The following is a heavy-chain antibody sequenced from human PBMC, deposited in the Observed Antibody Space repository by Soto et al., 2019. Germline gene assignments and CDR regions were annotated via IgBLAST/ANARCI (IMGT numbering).Heavy chain of an antibody. Sequence: QVQLVQSGAEVKKPGASVKVSCKASGYTFTSLHMNWVRQATGQGLEWMGWVNPNNGDTGYAQKFQGRVTMTRNTSIRTLYMELSSLTSGDTAVYYCSRCVRDLGDYWGQGTLVTVSS. V-gene: IGHV1-8*01. J-gene: IGHJ4*02. CDR2: VNPNNGDT. D-gene: IGHD3-16*01. CDR3: SRCVRDLGDY. CDR1: GYTFTSLH.